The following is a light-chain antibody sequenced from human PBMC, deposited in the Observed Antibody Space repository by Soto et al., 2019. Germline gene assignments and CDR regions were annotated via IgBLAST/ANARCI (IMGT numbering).Light chain of an antibody. J-gene: IGKJ5*01. CDR2: DAS. CDR3: QQPSNWPQIT. V-gene: IGKV3-11*01. Sequence: DIVLSKSPATQSLSPGERATLSCRASQSVSSYLAWYQQKPGQGPRFLVDDASNRATGIPARFSGSGSGTGFTLTISCLGPEDFAGHYCQQPSNWPQITFRLGTRLEIK. CDR1: QSVSSY.